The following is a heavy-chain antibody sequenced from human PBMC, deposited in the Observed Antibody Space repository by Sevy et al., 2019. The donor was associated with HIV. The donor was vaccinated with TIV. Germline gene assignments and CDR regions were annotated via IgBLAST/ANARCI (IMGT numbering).Heavy chain of an antibody. CDR3: VRERARSITFDI. D-gene: IGHD3-16*01. V-gene: IGHV3-30-3*01. Sequence: GGSLRLSCEASGFTFNNFPIHWVRQAPGMGLEWVAVVSFDGGSKYYADSVRGRFTVSRDNSKNTVYLQLNSLRAEDTAVYYCVRERARSITFDIWGQGTLVTVSS. CDR1: GFTFNNFP. J-gene: IGHJ3*02. CDR2: VSFDGGSK.